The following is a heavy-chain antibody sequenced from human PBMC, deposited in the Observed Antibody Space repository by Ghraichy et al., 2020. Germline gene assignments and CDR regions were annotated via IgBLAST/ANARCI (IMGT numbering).Heavy chain of an antibody. CDR2: ISGSGGST. J-gene: IGHJ4*02. CDR1: GFTFSSYA. V-gene: IGHV3-23*01. D-gene: IGHD3-9*01. CDR3: AKAWYYDILTGAIRAGYFDY. Sequence: GGSLRLSCAASGFTFSSYAMSWVRQAPGKGLEWVSAISGSGGSTYYADSVKGRFTISRDNSKNTLYLQMNSLRAEDTAVYYCAKAWYYDILTGAIRAGYFDYWGQGTLVTVSS.